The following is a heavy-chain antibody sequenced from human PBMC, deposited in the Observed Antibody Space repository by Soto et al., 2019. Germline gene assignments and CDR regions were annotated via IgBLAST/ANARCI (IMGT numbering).Heavy chain of an antibody. Sequence: GGSLRLSCAASGFTFSSYAMHWVRQAPGKGLEWVAVISYDGSNKYYADSVKGRFTISRDNSKNTLYLQMNSLRAEDTAVYYCARAHPRHMVRGVPHHAAFDYWGQGTLVTVSS. J-gene: IGHJ4*02. CDR2: ISYDGSNK. CDR1: GFTFSSYA. CDR3: ARAHPRHMVRGVPHHAAFDY. V-gene: IGHV3-30-3*01. D-gene: IGHD3-10*01.